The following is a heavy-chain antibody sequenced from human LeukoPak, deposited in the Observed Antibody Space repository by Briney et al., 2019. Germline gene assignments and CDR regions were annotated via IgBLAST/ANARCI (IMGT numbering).Heavy chain of an antibody. J-gene: IGHJ4*02. D-gene: IGHD3-10*01. CDR3: ARTALKFTMVRGVTGFDY. CDR1: GYTFTSYG. Sequence: ASVKVSCKASGYTFTSYGISWVRQAPGQGLEWMAWISAYNGNTNYAQKLQGRVTMTTDTSTSTAYMELRSLRSDDTAVYYCARTALKFTMVRGVTGFDYWGQGTLATVSS. V-gene: IGHV1-18*01. CDR2: ISAYNGNT.